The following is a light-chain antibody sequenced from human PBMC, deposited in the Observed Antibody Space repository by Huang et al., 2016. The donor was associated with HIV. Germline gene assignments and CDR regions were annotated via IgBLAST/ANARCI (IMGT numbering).Light chain of an antibody. Sequence: DIQMTQSPSTLSAFVGDRLTTNCRASPNLSSGLAWYQQKPGKAPRLLIYKMSSLERGVPSRFSGSGSGTEFTLTISSLQPDDIGTYYCQYGETFGQGSKVEVK. J-gene: IGKJ1*01. V-gene: IGKV1-5*03. CDR3: QYGET. CDR1: PNLSSG. CDR2: KMS.